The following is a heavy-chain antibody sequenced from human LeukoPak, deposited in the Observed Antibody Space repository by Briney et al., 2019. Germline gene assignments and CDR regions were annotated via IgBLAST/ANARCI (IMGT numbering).Heavy chain of an antibody. CDR2: FDPEDGET. CDR1: GYTLTELS. J-gene: IGHJ4*02. D-gene: IGHD6-13*01. CDR3: ARARPIAAAGTAPFDY. Sequence: ASVKVSCKVSGYTLTELSMHWVRQAPGKGLEWMGGFDPEDGETIYPQKFQGRVTMTEDTSTDTAYMELSSLRSEDTAVYYCARARPIAAAGTAPFDYWGQGTLVTVSS. V-gene: IGHV1-24*01.